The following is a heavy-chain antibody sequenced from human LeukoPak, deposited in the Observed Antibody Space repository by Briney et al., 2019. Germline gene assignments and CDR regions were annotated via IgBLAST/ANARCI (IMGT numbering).Heavy chain of an antibody. Sequence: GGSLRLSCAASGFTFSDYYMSWIRQAPGKGLEWVSYISSSGSTIYYADSVKGRFTISRDNAKNSLYLQMNSPRAEDTAVYYCARDPSTVTTFWFDPWGQGTLVTVSS. CDR3: ARDPSTVTTFWFDP. J-gene: IGHJ5*02. CDR2: ISSSGSTI. V-gene: IGHV3-11*01. D-gene: IGHD4-17*01. CDR1: GFTFSDYY.